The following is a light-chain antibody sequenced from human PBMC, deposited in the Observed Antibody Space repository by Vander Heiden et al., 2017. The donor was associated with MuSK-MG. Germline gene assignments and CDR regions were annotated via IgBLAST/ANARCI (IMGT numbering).Light chain of an antibody. CDR1: QGVSSY. V-gene: IGKV3-15*01. CDR3: QQYNNWPLA. CDR2: GAS. J-gene: IGKJ2*01. Sequence: EIFMTQAPATLSLPPGERATLSCRASQGVSSYLAWYQQKPGQAPRLLIYGASTRATGIPARFSGSGSGTEFTLTISSLQSEDFAVYYCQQYNNWPLAFGQGTKLEI.